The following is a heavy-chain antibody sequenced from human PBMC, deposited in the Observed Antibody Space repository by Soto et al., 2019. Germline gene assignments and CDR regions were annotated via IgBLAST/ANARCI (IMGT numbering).Heavy chain of an antibody. J-gene: IGHJ4*02. V-gene: IGHV1-46*02. Sequence: QVQLVQSGPEVRKPEASVRLSCATSGYNFNQYYIHWVRQAPGQGLEWMGIINLRGGTTEYAHKFRGRVTVTGDTSTRTAYMELSSLRSEDTAVYFCARGPDDSDVPRWDHWGQGTLITVSS. CDR1: GYNFNQYY. D-gene: IGHD4-17*01. CDR2: INLRGGTT. CDR3: ARGPDDSDVPRWDH.